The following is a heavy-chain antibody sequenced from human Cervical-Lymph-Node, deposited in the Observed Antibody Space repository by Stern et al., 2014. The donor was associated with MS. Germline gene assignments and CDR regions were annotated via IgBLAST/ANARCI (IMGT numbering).Heavy chain of an antibody. CDR3: ARGWPGIAAAGKGLLDY. CDR1: GYTFTSYG. D-gene: IGHD6-13*01. J-gene: IGHJ4*02. V-gene: IGHV1-18*01. CDR2: ISAYNGNT. Sequence: QMQLVQSGAEVKKPGASVKVSCKASGYTFTSYGISWVRQAPGQGLERMGWISAYNGNTNYAQKLQGRVTMTTDTSTSTAYMELRSLRSDDTAVYYCARGWPGIAAAGKGLLDYWGQGTLVTVSS.